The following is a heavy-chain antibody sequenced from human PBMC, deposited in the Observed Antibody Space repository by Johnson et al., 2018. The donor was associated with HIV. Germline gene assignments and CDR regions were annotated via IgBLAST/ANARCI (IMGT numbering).Heavy chain of an antibody. CDR2: ISWNSGSI. CDR3: AKDRAPAYYYDSDAAFDI. Sequence: VQLVESGGGVVQTGRSLRLSCAASGFTFDDYAMHWVRQAPGKGLEWVSGISWNSGSIGYADSVKGRFTISRDNAKNSLYLQMNSLRAEDTALYYCAKDRAPAYYYDSDAAFDIWGQGTMVTVSS. D-gene: IGHD3-22*01. V-gene: IGHV3-9*01. J-gene: IGHJ3*02. CDR1: GFTFDDYA.